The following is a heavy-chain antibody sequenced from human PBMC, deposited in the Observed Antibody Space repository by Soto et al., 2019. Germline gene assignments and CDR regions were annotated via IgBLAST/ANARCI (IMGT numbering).Heavy chain of an antibody. Sequence: QVQLVESGGGVVQPGRSLRLSCAASGFTFRSYGMHWVRQAPGKGLEWVALISKDGSNQYYTESVKGRFTISRDNSKNTVYLQMNSLRAEDTAVYYCAQPYYYDGSGYLGNWGQGTLVTVSS. CDR3: AQPYYYDGSGYLGN. CDR2: ISKDGSNQ. J-gene: IGHJ4*02. D-gene: IGHD3-22*01. V-gene: IGHV3-30*18. CDR1: GFTFRSYG.